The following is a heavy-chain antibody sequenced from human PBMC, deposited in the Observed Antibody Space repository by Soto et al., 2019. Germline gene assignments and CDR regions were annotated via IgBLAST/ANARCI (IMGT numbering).Heavy chain of an antibody. Sequence: PGESLKISCKCSGYIFTSYWIGWVRQMPGKGLEWMGIIYPDDSDTTYSPSFQGQVTISVDTSITTAYLQWSSLKASDTGVYYCATSSYCSGGSCYYYGMDVWGQGTTVTVSS. D-gene: IGHD2-15*01. CDR2: IYPDDSDT. CDR3: ATSSYCSGGSCYYYGMDV. J-gene: IGHJ6*02. V-gene: IGHV5-51*01. CDR1: GYIFTSYW.